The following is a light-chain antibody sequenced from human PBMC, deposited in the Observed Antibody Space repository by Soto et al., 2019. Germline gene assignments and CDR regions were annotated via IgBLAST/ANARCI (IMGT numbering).Light chain of an antibody. J-gene: IGKJ1*01. Sequence: EIGLTQSPGTLSLSPGQRATPSSRSIRSVNSGYLARFQQKPGQAPRLLTYGASTRATGIPDRFSGSGAGTDCTRTISILEPEDFAVYYCQQYGSSPQTFGQGTKVEIK. V-gene: IGKV3-20*01. CDR3: QQYGSSPQT. CDR2: GAS. CDR1: RSVNSGY.